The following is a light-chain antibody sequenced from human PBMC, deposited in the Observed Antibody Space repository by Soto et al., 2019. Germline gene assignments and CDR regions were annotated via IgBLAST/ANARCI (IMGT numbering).Light chain of an antibody. V-gene: IGKV1-39*01. CDR1: QGISTY. J-gene: IGKJ1*01. Sequence: DIQMTQSPSSPSASVGDRLTITCRASQGISTYLNWYQQKPGKAPKLLIYTASTLQSGVPSRFSGSGSETDFTLTISSLQPEDFATYSCQQNYSATWTFGQGTKVEIK. CDR3: QQNYSATWT. CDR2: TAS.